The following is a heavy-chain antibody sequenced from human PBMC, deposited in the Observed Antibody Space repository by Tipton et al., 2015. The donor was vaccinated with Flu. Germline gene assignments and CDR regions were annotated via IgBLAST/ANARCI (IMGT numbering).Heavy chain of an antibody. CDR3: TSGFRLQRLVIRRAFDI. Sequence: SLRLSCTASGFTFGDYAMSWFRQAPGKGLEWVGFIRSKAYGGTTEYAASVKGRFTISRDDSKSIAYLQMNSLKTEDTAVYYCTSGFRLQRLVIRRAFDIWGQGTMVTVSS. V-gene: IGHV3-49*03. CDR1: GFTFGDYA. CDR2: IRSKAYGGTT. D-gene: IGHD6-13*01. J-gene: IGHJ3*02.